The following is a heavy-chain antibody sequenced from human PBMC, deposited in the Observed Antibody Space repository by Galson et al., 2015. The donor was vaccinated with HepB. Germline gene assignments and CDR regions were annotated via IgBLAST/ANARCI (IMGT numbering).Heavy chain of an antibody. J-gene: IGHJ5*02. Sequence: SLRLSCAASGFTLSDYWMSWVRQAPGKGLEWVANIEKDGSEKYYVDSVKGRFTISRDNAKNSLFLYMDSLRPEDTAVYFCARDREAAGGGDWFGTWGQGTLVTVSS. CDR2: IEKDGSEK. D-gene: IGHD6-13*01. CDR1: GFTLSDYW. CDR3: ARDREAAGGGDWFGT. V-gene: IGHV3-7*01.